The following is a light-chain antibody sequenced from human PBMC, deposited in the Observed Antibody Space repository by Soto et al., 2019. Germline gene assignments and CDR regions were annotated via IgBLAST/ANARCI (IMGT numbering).Light chain of an antibody. V-gene: IGKV3-20*01. CDR2: DAS. J-gene: IGKJ1*01. CDR1: QDIRSH. Sequence: YTKKRDARCVGASQDIRSHLAWYQQKPGQAPRLLIFDASSRATGSPDRFSGSWGRTDFTLSICRLEPEDFPVYYCQQYGTSPRTFGQGTKLDIK. CDR3: QQYGTSPRT.